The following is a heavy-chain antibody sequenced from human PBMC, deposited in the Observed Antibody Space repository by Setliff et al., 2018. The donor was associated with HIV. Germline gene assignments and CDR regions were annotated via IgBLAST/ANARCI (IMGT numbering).Heavy chain of an antibody. CDR2: ISSTGRYI. Sequence: GGSLRLSCAASGFTFSSYTMNWVRQAPGKGLEWVSSISSTGRYIYYADSLKGRFTISRDNAKNSLYLQMNSLRAEDTALYHCARLVGTIDAFDIWGQGTMVTVSS. D-gene: IGHD5-12*01. CDR1: GFTFSSYT. J-gene: IGHJ3*02. CDR3: ARLVGTIDAFDI. V-gene: IGHV3-21*04.